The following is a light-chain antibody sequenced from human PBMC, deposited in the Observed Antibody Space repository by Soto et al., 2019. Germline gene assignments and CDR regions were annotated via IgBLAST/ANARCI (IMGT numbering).Light chain of an antibody. J-gene: IGKJ5*01. V-gene: IGKV2-30*02. CDR2: EVS. CDR1: QSLVHSDGSGY. CDR3: THSASWPIT. Sequence: VAVSLSPLSMPVIRGEPASSSCRSSQSLVHSDGSGYSDWFHQRPGRSPRRLIYEVSNRDSGVPARFSGSGSGTDFTLKISRVEAEDVALYYCTHSASWPITSGQGTRLDIK.